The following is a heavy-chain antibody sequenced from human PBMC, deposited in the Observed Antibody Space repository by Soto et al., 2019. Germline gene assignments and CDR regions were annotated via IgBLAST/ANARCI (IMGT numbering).Heavy chain of an antibody. V-gene: IGHV4-39*01. D-gene: IGHD3-22*01. J-gene: IGHJ6*02. CDR3: ASDYSGYSADPEYYGVEV. CDR1: GVSVTLTGYY. Sequence: SETLSLTCSVSGVSVTLTGYYWGWIRQPPGKGLEWIGNVYYSGSTNYNPSLKSRVTISVDTSKNQFSLSLKSVTAADTAVYYCASDYSGYSADPEYYGVEVWGQGTTVTVSS. CDR2: VYYSGST.